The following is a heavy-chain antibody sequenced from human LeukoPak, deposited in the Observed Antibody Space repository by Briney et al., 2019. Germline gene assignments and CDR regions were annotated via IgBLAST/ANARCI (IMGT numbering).Heavy chain of an antibody. Sequence: PGGSLRLSCAASGFSFSSYEMNWVRQAPGKGLEWVSYMSSSGGTIYSADSVKGRFTISRDNGKNSLCLQMTSLRAEDTAVYYCARGMTGSYFGHFDYWGQGTLVTVSS. J-gene: IGHJ4*02. CDR3: ARGMTGSYFGHFDY. CDR1: GFSFSSYE. D-gene: IGHD1-26*01. CDR2: MSSSGGTI. V-gene: IGHV3-48*03.